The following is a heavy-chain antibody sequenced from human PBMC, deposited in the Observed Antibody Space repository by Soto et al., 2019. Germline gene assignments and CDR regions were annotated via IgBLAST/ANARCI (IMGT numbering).Heavy chain of an antibody. Sequence: QVQLVQSGAEVRSPGSSVSVSCKTSGGTFSVHAINWVRQAPGQGLEWMGMIIPLYGRTNYSHNLQGRVTITADDSTRTTTLKLISRLSEDTAAYFCAGAGGGWSSGYCKYWGQGTQVTISS. CDR1: GGTFSVHA. D-gene: IGHD5-18*01. V-gene: IGHV1-69*18. CDR3: AGAGGGWSSGYCKY. CDR2: IIPLYGRT. J-gene: IGHJ4*02.